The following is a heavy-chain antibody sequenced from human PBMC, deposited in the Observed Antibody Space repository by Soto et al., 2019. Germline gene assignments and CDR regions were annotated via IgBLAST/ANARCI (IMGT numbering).Heavy chain of an antibody. Sequence: QVQLVQSGAEVKKPGSSVKVSCKASGGTFSTSTFTWVRQAPGQGLEWMGRTIPLLNVADYAPDFPGTLTITADKSTSTTYMVLTSLTSNATAVYYCARDSPIGSTFSGYDAIDSWGQGTLVTVSS. V-gene: IGHV1-69*08. CDR1: GGTFSTST. CDR2: TIPLLNVA. D-gene: IGHD5-12*01. J-gene: IGHJ4*02. CDR3: ARDSPIGSTFSGYDAIDS.